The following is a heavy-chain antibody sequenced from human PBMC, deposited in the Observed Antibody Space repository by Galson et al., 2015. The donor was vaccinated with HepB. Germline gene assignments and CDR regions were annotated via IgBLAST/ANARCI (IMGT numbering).Heavy chain of an antibody. D-gene: IGHD3-9*01. V-gene: IGHV3-23*01. CDR1: GFTFSSYA. Sequence: SLRLSCAASGFTFSSYAMSWVRQAPGKGLEWVSAISGSGGSTYYADSVKGRFTISRDNSKNTLYLQMNSLRAEDTAVYYCAKGPGGDFDWLLQYFQHWGQGTLVTVSS. J-gene: IGHJ1*01. CDR3: AKGPGGDFDWLLQYFQH. CDR2: ISGSGGST.